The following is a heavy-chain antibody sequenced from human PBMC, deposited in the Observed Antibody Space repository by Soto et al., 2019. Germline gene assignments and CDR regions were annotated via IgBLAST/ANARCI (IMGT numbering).Heavy chain of an antibody. J-gene: IGHJ6*04. D-gene: IGHD2-15*01. Sequence: ASVKVSCKVSGDTLTGFSMHWVRQAPGKGLEWMGGFDPEDGETIYAQKLQGRVTMTEDTSTDTAYMELSSLRSEDTAVYYCATGYCSGGSCPVSMDVWGKGTTVTVSS. CDR1: GDTLTGFS. V-gene: IGHV1-24*01. CDR3: ATGYCSGGSCPVSMDV. CDR2: FDPEDGET.